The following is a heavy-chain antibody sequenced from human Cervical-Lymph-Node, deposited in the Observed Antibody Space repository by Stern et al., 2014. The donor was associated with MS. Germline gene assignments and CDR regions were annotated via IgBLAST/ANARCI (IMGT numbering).Heavy chain of an antibody. J-gene: IGHJ4*02. Sequence: VQLVESGAEVKKPGSSVKVSCKVSGGNFSAYALNWVRQAPGQGLEWVGGVIPVFDAPIYSRKFQGRLTITADVATSTSDMQLSSLRPDDTALYYCVYNLPSELWGQGSLVTVSS. V-gene: IGHV1-69*01. CDR3: VYNLPSEL. CDR1: GGNFSAYA. CDR2: VIPVFDAP. D-gene: IGHD1-1*01.